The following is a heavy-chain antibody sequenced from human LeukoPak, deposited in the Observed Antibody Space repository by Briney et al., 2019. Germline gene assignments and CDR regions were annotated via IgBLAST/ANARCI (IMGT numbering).Heavy chain of an antibody. J-gene: IGHJ4*03. D-gene: IGHD3-10*01. Sequence: PGGSLRLSCAASGFTFSKYAMTWVRQAPGKGLEWVSAITASGTTTYYADSVKGRFTISRDDSKNTLSLQMDSLSAEDTALYYCAKYISDSGAYYAFDYWGQGTTVTVSS. CDR1: GFTFSKYA. CDR2: ITASGTTT. CDR3: AKYISDSGAYYAFDY. V-gene: IGHV3-23*01.